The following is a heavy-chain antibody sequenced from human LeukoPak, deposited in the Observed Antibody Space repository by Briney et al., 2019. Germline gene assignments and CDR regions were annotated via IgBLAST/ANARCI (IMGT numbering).Heavy chain of an antibody. CDR2: VYYNGIT. D-gene: IGHD3-10*01. Sequence: SETLSLTCTVSGGSISSYYWSWIRQPPGKGLEWIGYVYYNGITNYNPSLRSRVTISVDTSKNQFSLKLSSVTAADTAVYYCARHNSPYYYGAGSVDAFDIWGQGTMVTVSS. J-gene: IGHJ3*02. CDR3: ARHNSPYYYGAGSVDAFDI. V-gene: IGHV4-59*08. CDR1: GGSISSYY.